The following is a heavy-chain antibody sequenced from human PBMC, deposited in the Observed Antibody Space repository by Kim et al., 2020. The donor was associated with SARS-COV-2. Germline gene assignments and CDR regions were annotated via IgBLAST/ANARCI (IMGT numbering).Heavy chain of an antibody. CDR2: INPSGGAT. Sequence: ASVKVSCKASGYTFTNYYIHWVRQAPGQGLEWMGIINPSGGATGYAQKFQGRITVTRDTSTNTIYMELSSLRSEDTAVYYCARRGIVGTTLLGFDYWGQGTLVTVSS. CDR3: ARRGIVGTTLLGFDY. J-gene: IGHJ4*02. V-gene: IGHV1-46*01. CDR1: GYTFTNYY. D-gene: IGHD1-26*01.